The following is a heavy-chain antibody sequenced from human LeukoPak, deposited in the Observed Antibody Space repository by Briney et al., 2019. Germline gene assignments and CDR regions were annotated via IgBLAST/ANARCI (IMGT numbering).Heavy chain of an antibody. CDR2: IKQDGSGK. CDR3: AREGIAAADYYYYYMDV. D-gene: IGHD6-13*01. CDR1: GFTFSSYW. V-gene: IGHV3-7*01. Sequence: GGSLRLSCAASGFTFSSYWMSWVRQAPGKGLEWVANIKQDGSGKYYVDSVKGRFTISRDNAENSLYLQMNSLRAEDTAVYYCAREGIAAADYYYYYMDVWGKGTTVTVSS. J-gene: IGHJ6*03.